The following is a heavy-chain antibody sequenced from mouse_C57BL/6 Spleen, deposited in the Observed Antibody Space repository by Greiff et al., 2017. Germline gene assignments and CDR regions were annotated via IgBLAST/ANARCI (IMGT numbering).Heavy chain of an antibody. D-gene: IGHD3-2*02. CDR2: IDPSDSYT. CDR1: GYTFTSYW. CDR3: ARRTAQATYYFDY. Sequence: QVQLQQPGAELVRPGTSVKLSCKASGYTFTSYWMHWVKQRPGQGLEWIGVIDPSDSYTNYNQQFKGKATLTVDTSSSTAYMQLSSLTSEDAAVYYCARRTAQATYYFDYWGQGTTLTVSS. V-gene: IGHV1-59*01. J-gene: IGHJ2*01.